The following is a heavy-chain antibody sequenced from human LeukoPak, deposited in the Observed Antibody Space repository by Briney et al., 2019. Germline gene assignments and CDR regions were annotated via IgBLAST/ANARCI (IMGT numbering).Heavy chain of an antibody. CDR1: GGSISSGGYS. CDR3: ARVRGSREFDY. CDR2: IYHSGST. J-gene: IGHJ4*02. V-gene: IGHV4-30-2*01. Sequence: SETLSLTCAVSGGSISSGGYSWSWIRQPLGKGLEWIGYIYHSGSTYYNPSLKSRVTISVDRSKNQFSLKLSSVTAADTAVYYCARVRGSREFDYWGQGTLVTVSS. D-gene: IGHD1-26*01.